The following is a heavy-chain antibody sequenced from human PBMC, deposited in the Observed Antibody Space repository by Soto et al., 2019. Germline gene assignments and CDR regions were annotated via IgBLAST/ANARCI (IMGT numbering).Heavy chain of an antibody. CDR3: ARVGGVAARTFDY. CDR2: LYYSGNT. CDR1: GGSISPFY. J-gene: IGHJ4*02. V-gene: IGHV4-59*01. D-gene: IGHD2-15*01. Sequence: KPSETLSLTCTVSGGSISPFYWSWVRQPPGKGLEWIGYLYYSGNTNYNPSLKSRVTISVDASKNQVSLRLTSVTAADPAVYYCARVGGVAARTFDYWGQGTVVTASS.